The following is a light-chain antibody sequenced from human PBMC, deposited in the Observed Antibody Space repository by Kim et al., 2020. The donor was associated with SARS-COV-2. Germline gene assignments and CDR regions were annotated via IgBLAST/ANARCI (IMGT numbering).Light chain of an antibody. J-gene: IGKJ5*01. CDR2: GAS. V-gene: IGKV1-27*01. CDR1: QGISNY. Sequence: DIQMTQSPSSLSASVGDRVTITCRASQGISNYLAWYQQKSGKVPKLLIYGASTLQSGVPSRFSGSGSGTDFTLPISSLQAEDVATYYCQKYNSAPFTFGQGTRLEIK. CDR3: QKYNSAPFT.